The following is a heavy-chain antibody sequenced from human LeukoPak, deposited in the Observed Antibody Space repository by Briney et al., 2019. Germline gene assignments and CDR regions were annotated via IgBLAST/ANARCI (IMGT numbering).Heavy chain of an antibody. CDR2: INPSGGST. D-gene: IGHD6-6*01. CDR1: GYTFTSYY. J-gene: IGHJ4*02. CDR3: ATFGGDSSSSPLYYFDY. V-gene: IGHV1-46*01. Sequence: ASVKVSCKASGYTFTSYYMHWVRQAPGQGLEWMGIINPSGGSTSYAEKFQGRVTITADTSTDTAYMELSSLRSEDTAVYYCATFGGDSSSSPLYYFDYWGQGTLVTVSS.